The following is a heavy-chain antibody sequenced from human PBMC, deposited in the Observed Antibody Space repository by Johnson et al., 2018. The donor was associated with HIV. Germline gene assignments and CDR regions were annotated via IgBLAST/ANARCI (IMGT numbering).Heavy chain of an antibody. V-gene: IGHV3-20*04. CDR1: GFTFSSYW. J-gene: IGHJ3*02. Sequence: EVQLVESGGGLVQPGGSLRLSCAASGFTFSSYWMSWVRQAPGKGLEWVSGINRNGGSTGYADSVKGRFTISRDNAKNSLYLQMNSLRAEDTAMYYCARSQGSGEGAFDIWGQGTMVTVSS. CDR3: ARSQGSGEGAFDI. D-gene: IGHD2-21*01. CDR2: INRNGGST.